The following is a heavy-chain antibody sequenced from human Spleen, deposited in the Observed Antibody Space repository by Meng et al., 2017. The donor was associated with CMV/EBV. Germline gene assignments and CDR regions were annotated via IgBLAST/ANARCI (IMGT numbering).Heavy chain of an antibody. V-gene: IGHV3-21*06. CDR1: GFTFSSYS. CDR2: ISGSSNYI. CDR3: ARDEGVLRFWEWPSFNDY. Sequence: GGSLRLSCAASGFTFSSYSMNWVRQAPGKGLEWVSGISGSSNYIYYADSVKGRFIISRDNAKNSVYLQMNSLRAEDTAVYSCARDEGVLRFWEWPSFNDYWGQGTLVTVSS. J-gene: IGHJ4*02. D-gene: IGHD3-3*01.